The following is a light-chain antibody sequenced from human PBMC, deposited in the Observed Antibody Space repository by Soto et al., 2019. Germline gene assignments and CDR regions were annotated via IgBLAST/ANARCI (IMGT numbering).Light chain of an antibody. Sequence: SVLTQPRSVSGSPGQSVTISCTGTSSDVGGHNYVSWYQQHPGKAPKVIIYDVSKRPSGVPDRFSGSKSGNTASLTISGLQAEDEADYYCCSFAGSYTVVFGGGTKLTVL. J-gene: IGLJ2*01. CDR2: DVS. V-gene: IGLV2-11*01. CDR3: CSFAGSYTVV. CDR1: SSDVGGHNY.